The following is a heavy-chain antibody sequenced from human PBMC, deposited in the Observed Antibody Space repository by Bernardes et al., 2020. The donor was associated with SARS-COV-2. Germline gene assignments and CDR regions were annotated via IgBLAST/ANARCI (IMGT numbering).Heavy chain of an antibody. Sequence: SETLSLTCTVSGGSISSYYWSWIRQPAGKGLEWIGRIYTSGSTNYNPSLKSRVTMSVDTSKNQFSLKLSSVTAADTAVYYCARDTEDIRGVLTYYFDYWGQGTLVTVSS. CDR2: IYTSGST. CDR1: GGSISSYY. J-gene: IGHJ4*02. V-gene: IGHV4-4*07. CDR3: ARDTEDIRGVLTYYFDY. D-gene: IGHD3-10*01.